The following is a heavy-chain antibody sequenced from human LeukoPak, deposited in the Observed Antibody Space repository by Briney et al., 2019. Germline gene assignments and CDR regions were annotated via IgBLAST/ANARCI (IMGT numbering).Heavy chain of an antibody. CDR2: IYYSGST. J-gene: IGHJ4*02. CDR3: ARGLYYDSSGYFVTY. CDR1: GGSISSSSYY. Sequence: SETLSLTCTVSGGSISSSSYYWGWIRQPPGKGLEWIGSIYYSGSTYYNPSLKSRVTISVDTSKNQYSLKLSSVTAADTAVYYCARGLYYDSSGYFVTYWGQGTLVTVSS. D-gene: IGHD3-22*01. V-gene: IGHV4-39*07.